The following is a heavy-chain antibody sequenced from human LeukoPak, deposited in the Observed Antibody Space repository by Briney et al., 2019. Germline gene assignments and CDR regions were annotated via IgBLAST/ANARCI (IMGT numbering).Heavy chain of an antibody. CDR2: ISAYNGNT. CDR3: AREGQGYYYDSSGYSSDY. CDR1: GYTFTSYG. D-gene: IGHD3-22*01. Sequence: ASVKVSCKASGYTFTSYGISWVRQAPGQGLDWMGWISAYNGNTNYAQKLQGRVTMTTDTSTSTAYMELRSLRSDDTAVYYCAREGQGYYYDSSGYSSDYWGQGTLVTVSS. J-gene: IGHJ4*02. V-gene: IGHV1-18*01.